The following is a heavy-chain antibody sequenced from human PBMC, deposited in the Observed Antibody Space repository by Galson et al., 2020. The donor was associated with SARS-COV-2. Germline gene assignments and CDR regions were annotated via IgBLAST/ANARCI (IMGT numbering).Heavy chain of an antibody. J-gene: IGHJ4*02. CDR2: LWSSGTS. D-gene: IGHD2-15*01. CDR3: ARGEGTCTAGGCHSRFDY. V-gene: IGHV4-4*07. Sequence: PSETLSLTCTVSGGSLSGYYWAWVRQPAGKGLEYIGRLWSSGTSHYNPSLKSRVTMSIDTSKNQFSLSVASVTAADTGVYYCARGEGTCTAGGCHSRFDYWGQGTPVTVSS. CDR1: GGSLSGYY.